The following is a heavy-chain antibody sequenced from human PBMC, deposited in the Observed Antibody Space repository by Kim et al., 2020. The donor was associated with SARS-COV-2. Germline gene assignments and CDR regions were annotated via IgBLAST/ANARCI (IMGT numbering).Heavy chain of an antibody. CDR3: ARGPRGDYVWGSFYLWGDDFDY. CDR1: GFTFSSYA. V-gene: IGHV3-30*04. Sequence: GGSLRLSCAASGFTFSSYAMHWVRQAPGKGLEWVAVISYDGSNKYYADSVKGRFTISRDNSKNTLYLQMNSLRAEDTAVYYCARGPRGDYVWGSFYLWGDDFDYWGQGTLVTVSS. J-gene: IGHJ4*02. D-gene: IGHD3-16*01. CDR2: ISYDGSNK.